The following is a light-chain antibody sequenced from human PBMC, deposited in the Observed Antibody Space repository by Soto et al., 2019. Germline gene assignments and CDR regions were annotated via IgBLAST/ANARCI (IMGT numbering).Light chain of an antibody. J-gene: IGKJ4*01. Sequence: EIVMTQSPATLSVSPGERATLSCRASQSVSSNLAWYQQKPGQAPRLLIYGASTRATGIPARFSGSGSGTEFTLTISSLQPEDFAVYYCQQYDNWPPLTFGGGTKVEMK. CDR3: QQYDNWPPLT. CDR1: QSVSSN. V-gene: IGKV3-15*01. CDR2: GAS.